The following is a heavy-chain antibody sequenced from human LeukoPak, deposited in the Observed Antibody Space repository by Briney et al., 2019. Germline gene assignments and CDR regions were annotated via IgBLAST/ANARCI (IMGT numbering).Heavy chain of an antibody. CDR1: GFTFSSYS. V-gene: IGHV3-21*01. Sequence: PGGSLRLSCAASGFTFSSYSMNWVRQAPGKGLEWVSSISSSSSYIYYADSVKGRFTISRDNAKNSLYLQMNSLRAEDTAVYYCARDPFVVVPAAISGDDYWGQGTLDTVSS. CDR2: ISSSSSYI. D-gene: IGHD2-2*01. J-gene: IGHJ4*02. CDR3: ARDPFVVVPAAISGDDY.